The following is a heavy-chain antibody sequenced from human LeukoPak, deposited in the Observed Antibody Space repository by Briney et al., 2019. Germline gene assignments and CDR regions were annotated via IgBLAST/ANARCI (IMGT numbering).Heavy chain of an antibody. J-gene: IGHJ3*02. Sequence: GGSLRLSCAASGFTFSDAWMRWVRQAPGKGLEWVSYISSSSSTIYYADSVKGRFTISRDNAKISLYLQMNSLRVEDTAVYYCARATYDSSGYYYGRNAFDIWGQGTMVTVSS. CDR3: ARATYDSSGYYYGRNAFDI. CDR1: GFTFSDAW. D-gene: IGHD3-22*01. V-gene: IGHV3-11*04. CDR2: ISSSSSTI.